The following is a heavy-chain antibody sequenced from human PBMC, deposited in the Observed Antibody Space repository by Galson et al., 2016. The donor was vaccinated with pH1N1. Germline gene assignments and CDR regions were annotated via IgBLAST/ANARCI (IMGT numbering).Heavy chain of an antibody. CDR1: GGSISSYY. CDR2: IYYSGST. Sequence: LSLTCTVSGGSISSYYWSWIRQPPGKGLEWIGYIYYSGSTNYNPSLKNRVTISVDTSKNQFSLKLSSVTAADTAVYYCARVLGTATLEYYFDYWGQGTLVTVSS. J-gene: IGHJ4*02. CDR3: ARVLGTATLEYYFDY. D-gene: IGHD3-10*01. V-gene: IGHV4-59*01.